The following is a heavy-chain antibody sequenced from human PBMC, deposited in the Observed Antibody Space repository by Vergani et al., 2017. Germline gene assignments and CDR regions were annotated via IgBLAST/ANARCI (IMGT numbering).Heavy chain of an antibody. CDR2: ITNSGDKA. CDR3: AKDARRSNGWYYFVS. J-gene: IGHJ4*02. V-gene: IGHV3-23*01. CDR1: GFTFSSYD. Sequence: EVQLLESGGGLVQPGGSLRLSCAASGFTFSSYDMNWVRQAPGKGLEWVSGITNSGDKAYYADSVKGRFTITRDNSKNTLSLQINSLRADDTAIYYWAKDARRSNGWYYFVSWGQGSLVTVSS. D-gene: IGHD6-19*01.